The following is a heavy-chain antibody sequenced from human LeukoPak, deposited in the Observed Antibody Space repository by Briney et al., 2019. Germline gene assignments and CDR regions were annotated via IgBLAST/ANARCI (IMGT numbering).Heavy chain of an antibody. Sequence: SETLSLTCDVFGGSFTDYFWTWIRQSPGKGLEWIGEINDYTGNTNYNPSLNSRVSISLEESKNQFSLELRSVTAADTAVYYCARGRIAKIVVVHSFQYGMDVWGQGTTVTVSS. J-gene: IGHJ6*02. D-gene: IGHD3-22*01. CDR3: ARGRIAKIVVVHSFQYGMDV. V-gene: IGHV4-34*01. CDR2: INDYTGNT. CDR1: GGSFTDYF.